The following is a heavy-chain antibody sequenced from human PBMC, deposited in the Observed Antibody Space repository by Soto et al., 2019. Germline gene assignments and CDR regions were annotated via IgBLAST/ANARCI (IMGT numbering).Heavy chain of an antibody. J-gene: IGHJ4*02. D-gene: IGHD3-22*01. CDR3: AKDKVPVYYYDSSGSPGDY. V-gene: IGHV3-30*18. CDR1: GFTFSSYG. CDR2: ISYDGSNK. Sequence: GGSLRLSCAASGFTFSSYGMHWVRQAPGKGLEWVAVISYDGSNKYYADSVKGRFTISRDNSKNTLYLQMNSLRAEDTAVYYCAKDKVPVYYYDSSGSPGDYWGQGTLVTVSS.